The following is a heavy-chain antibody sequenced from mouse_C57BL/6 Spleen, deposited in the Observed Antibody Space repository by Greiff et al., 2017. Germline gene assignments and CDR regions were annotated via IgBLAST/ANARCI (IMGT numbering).Heavy chain of an antibody. CDR2: IDPNSGGT. CDR3: ARCYDYDGRDGYYYAMDY. Sequence: QVQLQQPGAELVKPGASVKLSCKASGYTFTSYWMHWVKQRPGRGLEWIGRIDPNSGGTKYNEKFKSKATLTVDKPSSTAYMQLGSLTSEDSAVYYCARCYDYDGRDGYYYAMDYWGQGTSVTVSS. D-gene: IGHD2-4*01. CDR1: GYTFTSYW. V-gene: IGHV1-72*01. J-gene: IGHJ4*01.